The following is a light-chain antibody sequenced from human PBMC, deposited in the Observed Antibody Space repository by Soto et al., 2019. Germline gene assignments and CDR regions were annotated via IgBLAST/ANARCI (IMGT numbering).Light chain of an antibody. CDR3: AAWDDSLSVV. Sequence: QAVVTQPPSASGTPGQRVTISCSGGSSNIGSTYVYWYQQVPGTAPKLLIERNNQRPSGVPDRFSGSKSGTSASLAISGLRSEDEADYYCAAWDDSLSVVFGGGTKVTVL. CDR1: SSNIGSTY. V-gene: IGLV1-47*01. J-gene: IGLJ3*02. CDR2: RNN.